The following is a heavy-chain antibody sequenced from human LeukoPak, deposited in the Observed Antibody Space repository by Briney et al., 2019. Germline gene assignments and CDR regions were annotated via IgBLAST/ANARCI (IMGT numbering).Heavy chain of an antibody. CDR3: ARNPSRSDTYFDL. Sequence: VASVKVSCKASGYTFTDYEINWVRQASGQGLEWMGWTNPSSRNRAYAPKFEGRVTMTTDTSTSTAYMELRSLTSEDTAVYYCARNPSRSDTYFDLWGQGTLVTDSS. V-gene: IGHV1-8*01. CDR1: GYTFTDYE. D-gene: IGHD5-18*01. CDR2: TNPSSRNR. J-gene: IGHJ4*02.